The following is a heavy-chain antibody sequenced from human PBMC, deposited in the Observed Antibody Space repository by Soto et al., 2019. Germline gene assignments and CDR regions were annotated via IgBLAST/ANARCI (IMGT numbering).Heavy chain of an antibody. D-gene: IGHD3-10*01. CDR3: ARDFSGPMDY. V-gene: IGHV1-46*01. CDR2: IYPSGGST. Sequence: ASVKVSCKASGYTFTNYYMHWVRQAPGQGLEWMGIIYPSGGSTRNTQKFQGRVTMTRDTSTSTVYMELSSLRSEDTAVYYCARDFSGPMDYWGRGTLVTVSS. J-gene: IGHJ4*02. CDR1: GYTFTNYY.